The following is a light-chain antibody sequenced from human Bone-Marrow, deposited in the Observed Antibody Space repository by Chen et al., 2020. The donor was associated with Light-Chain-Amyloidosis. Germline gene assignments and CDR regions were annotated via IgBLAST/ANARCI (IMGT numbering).Light chain of an antibody. Sequence: NLMLTQPHPVSESPGKTVIISCTRSSGSIATNYVPWYQQRPGSSPTTVIYEDDQRPSGVPDRFSGSSDRSSNSASLTISGLKTEDEADYDCQSYQGSSQGVFGGGTKLTVL. CDR1: SGSIATNY. CDR3: QSYQGSSQGV. J-gene: IGLJ3*02. V-gene: IGLV6-57*01. CDR2: EDD.